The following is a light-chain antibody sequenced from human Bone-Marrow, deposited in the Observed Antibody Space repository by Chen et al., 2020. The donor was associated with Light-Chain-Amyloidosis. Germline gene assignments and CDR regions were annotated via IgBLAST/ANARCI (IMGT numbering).Light chain of an antibody. Sequence: EIVLTQSPGTLSLSPGEGANLSCRASQTISSNYLTWYQQKFGQAPRLLIYGSSSRATGIPDRFTGSGSGTDFTLTIDRLEPDDFSMYYCQLYGTSPLTYDGVTKVEI. J-gene: IGKJ4*01. V-gene: IGKV3-20*01. CDR1: QTISSNY. CDR2: GSS. CDR3: QLYGTSPLT.